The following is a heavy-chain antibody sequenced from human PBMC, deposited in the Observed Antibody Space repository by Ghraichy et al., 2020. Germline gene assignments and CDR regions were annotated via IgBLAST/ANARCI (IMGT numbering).Heavy chain of an antibody. V-gene: IGHV3-21*01. CDR1: GFTFSSYS. CDR3: ARDSVNWNYGDYFDY. J-gene: IGHJ4*02. D-gene: IGHD1-7*01. Sequence: GGSLRLSCAASGFTFSSYSMNWVRQAPGKGLEWVSSISSSSSYIYYADSVKGRFTISRDNAKNSLYLQMNSLRAEDTAVYYCARDSVNWNYGDYFDYWGQGTLVTVSS. CDR2: ISSSSSYI.